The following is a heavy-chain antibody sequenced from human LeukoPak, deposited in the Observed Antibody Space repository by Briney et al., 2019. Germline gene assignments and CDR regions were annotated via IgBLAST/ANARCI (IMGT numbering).Heavy chain of an antibody. CDR1: GGSISSYY. Sequence: SETLSLTCTVSGGSISSYYWSWIRLPPGKGLEWIGYISYSGSTNYNPSLNSRVTISVDTSKNQFSLKQSSVIAADTAVYYCARGSDDPLDYWGQGTLVTVSS. V-gene: IGHV4-59*01. CDR3: ARGSDDPLDY. J-gene: IGHJ4*02. CDR2: ISYSGST.